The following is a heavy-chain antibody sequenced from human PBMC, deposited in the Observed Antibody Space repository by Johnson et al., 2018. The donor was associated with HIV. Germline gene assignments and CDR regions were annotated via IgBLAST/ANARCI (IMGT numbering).Heavy chain of an antibody. CDR1: GFTFSSYA. CDR3: ARIVRMTTVVIGDAFDI. CDR2: ISYDGNNK. V-gene: IGHV3-30-3*01. J-gene: IGHJ3*02. D-gene: IGHD4-23*01. Sequence: QMQLVESGGGVVQPGRSLRLSCAASGFTFSSYAMHWVRQAPGKGLEWVAVISYDGNNKYSADSVKGRFTISRDNSKNTLYLQMNSLRAEDTAVYYCARIVRMTTVVIGDAFDIWGQGTKVTVSS.